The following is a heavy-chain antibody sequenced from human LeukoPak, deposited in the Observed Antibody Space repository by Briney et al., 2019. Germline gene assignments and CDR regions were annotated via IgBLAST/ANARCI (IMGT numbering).Heavy chain of an antibody. CDR3: ARGSDTALDY. CDR2: IYSGGST. Sequence: GGSLRLSCAASGFTVSSNYMSWVRQAPGKGLEWISVIYSGGSTYYADSVKGRFTISRHNSKNTLYLQMNSLRAEDTAVYYCARGSDTALDYWGQGTLVTVSS. CDR1: GFTVSSNY. J-gene: IGHJ4*02. D-gene: IGHD5-18*01. V-gene: IGHV3-53*04.